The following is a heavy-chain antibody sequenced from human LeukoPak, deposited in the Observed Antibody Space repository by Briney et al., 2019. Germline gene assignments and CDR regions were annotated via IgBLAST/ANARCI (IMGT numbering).Heavy chain of an antibody. CDR1: GYTFTSHY. CDR2: INPSDHFT. J-gene: IGHJ4*02. Sequence: ASVKVSCKASGYTFTSHYMHWVRQAPGQGLEWMGVINPSDHFTRYAQKFQGRVTMTRDLSTSTAYMELSSLRSEDTAVYYCARTYFYYDSSGYGFDYWGQGTLVTVSS. CDR3: ARTYFYYDSSGYGFDY. D-gene: IGHD3-22*01. V-gene: IGHV1-46*01.